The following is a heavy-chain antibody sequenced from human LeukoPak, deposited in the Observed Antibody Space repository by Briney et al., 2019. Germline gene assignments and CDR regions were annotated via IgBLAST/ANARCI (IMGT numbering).Heavy chain of an antibody. V-gene: IGHV3-7*01. CDR3: AKDRRYYDSSGDNIYYYYYMDV. J-gene: IGHJ6*03. CDR2: IKQDGSEK. Sequence: PGGSLRLSCAASGFTFSSYWMSWVRQAPGKGLEWVANIKQDGSEKYYVDSVKGRFTISRDNAKNSLYLQMNSLRAEDTAVYYCAKDRRYYDSSGDNIYYYYYMDVWGKGTTVTISS. D-gene: IGHD3-22*01. CDR1: GFTFSSYW.